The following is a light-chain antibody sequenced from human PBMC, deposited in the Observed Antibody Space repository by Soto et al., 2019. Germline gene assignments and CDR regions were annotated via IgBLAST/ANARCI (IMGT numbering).Light chain of an antibody. CDR2: GNS. Sequence: QSVLTQPPSVSGAPGQRVTISCTGSSSNIGADYDVHWYQHLPGKAPKLLIYGNSNRPSGVPERFSGSKSGTSASLAVTGLQAEDEADDYCQSYDSSLSVVVFGAGTQLTVL. CDR3: QSYDSSLSVVV. CDR1: SSNIGADYD. V-gene: IGLV1-40*01. J-gene: IGLJ2*01.